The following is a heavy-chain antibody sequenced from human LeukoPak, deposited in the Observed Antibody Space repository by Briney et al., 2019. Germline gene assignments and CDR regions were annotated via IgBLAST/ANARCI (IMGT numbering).Heavy chain of an antibody. Sequence: SETLSLTCTVSGGSISSGVYYWGWIRQPPGKGLEWIGNIYYSGSTYYNPSLKSRVTISVDTSKNQFSLKLSSVTAADTAVYYCAREDPIAAAGTGDYWGQGTLVTVSS. CDR2: IYYSGST. V-gene: IGHV4-39*07. CDR1: GGSISSGVYY. D-gene: IGHD6-13*01. CDR3: AREDPIAAAGTGDY. J-gene: IGHJ4*02.